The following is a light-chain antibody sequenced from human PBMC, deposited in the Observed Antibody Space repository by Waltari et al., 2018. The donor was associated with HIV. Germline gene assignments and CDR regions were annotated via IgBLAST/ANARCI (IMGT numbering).Light chain of an antibody. CDR3: ATWDDGLSGRRV. CDR1: TSNIGYNY. Sequence: QYVLTQPPSASGTPGKRVTTSCSGSTSNIGYNYVYWYQQFPGTAPKLLIYRNDQRPSGVPDRFSGSKSGTSASLAITGLRSEDEADYYCATWDDGLSGRRVFGGGTKLTVL. V-gene: IGLV1-47*01. J-gene: IGLJ3*02. CDR2: RND.